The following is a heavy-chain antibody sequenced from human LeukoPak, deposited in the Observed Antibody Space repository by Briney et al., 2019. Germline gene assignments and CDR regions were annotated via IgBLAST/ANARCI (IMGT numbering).Heavy chain of an antibody. J-gene: IGHJ4*02. D-gene: IGHD6-19*01. CDR2: ISAYNGNT. CDR1: GYTFTSYG. V-gene: IGHV1-18*01. CDR3: ARGAPQDEVAVAGTLDY. Sequence: ASVKVSCKASGYTFTSYGISWVRQAPGQGLEWMGWISAYNGNTNYAQKFQVRVTITADKSTSTAYMELSSLRSEDTAVYYCARGAPQDEVAVAGTLDYWGQGTLVTVSS.